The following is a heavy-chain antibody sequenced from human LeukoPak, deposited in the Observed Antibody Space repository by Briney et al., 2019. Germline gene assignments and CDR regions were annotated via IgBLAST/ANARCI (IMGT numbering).Heavy chain of an antibody. CDR2: MYNSGST. Sequence: SETLSLTCAVSGGSISGSYWSWIRQPPGKGLEWIAYMYNSGSTNYNPSLKSRVTISIDTSKNQFSLKLSSLTAADTAIYYCARGIESYGDYGYWGQGILVTVSS. V-gene: IGHV4-59*01. D-gene: IGHD4-17*01. J-gene: IGHJ4*02. CDR3: ARGIESYGDYGY. CDR1: GGSISGSY.